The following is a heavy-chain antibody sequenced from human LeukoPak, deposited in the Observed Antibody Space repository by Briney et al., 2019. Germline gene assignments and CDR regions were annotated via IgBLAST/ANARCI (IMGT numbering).Heavy chain of an antibody. CDR3: ARVAAAGQFDY. J-gene: IGHJ4*02. V-gene: IGHV4-59*01. Sequence: SETLSPTCTVSGGSISSYYWSWIRQPPGKGLEWIGYIYYSGSTNYNPSLKSRVTISVDTSKNQFSLKLSSVTAADTAVYYCARVAAAGQFDYWGQGTLVTVSS. CDR1: GGSISSYY. D-gene: IGHD6-13*01. CDR2: IYYSGST.